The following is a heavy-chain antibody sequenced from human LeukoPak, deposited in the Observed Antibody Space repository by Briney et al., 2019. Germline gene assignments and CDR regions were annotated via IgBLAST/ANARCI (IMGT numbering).Heavy chain of an antibody. CDR2: ISFDGSNK. CDR1: GFTFRSYA. J-gene: IGHJ4*02. V-gene: IGHV3-30-3*01. Sequence: PGGSLRLSCAATGFTFRSYAMHWVRQAPGKGLEWVTVISFDGSNKNFADSVKGRFTLSRDNSKNTLYLQMNSLRAEDTAVYYCAKAPITIFGVVPDYWGQGTLVTVSS. CDR3: AKAPITIFGVVPDY. D-gene: IGHD3-3*01.